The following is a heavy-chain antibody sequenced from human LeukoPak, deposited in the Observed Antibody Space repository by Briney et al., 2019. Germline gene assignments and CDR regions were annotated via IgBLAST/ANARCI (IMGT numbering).Heavy chain of an antibody. D-gene: IGHD6-19*01. Sequence: GGSLRLSCAASGFMFSGYWMSWVRQAPGKGLEWVANINQDGSEKYYVDSVKGRFTISRDNAKNSLFFEMNSLRVEDTSVYYCARDFRNSGWGSDYWGQGTLVTVSS. CDR3: ARDFRNSGWGSDY. CDR2: INQDGSEK. CDR1: GFMFSGYW. J-gene: IGHJ4*02. V-gene: IGHV3-7*04.